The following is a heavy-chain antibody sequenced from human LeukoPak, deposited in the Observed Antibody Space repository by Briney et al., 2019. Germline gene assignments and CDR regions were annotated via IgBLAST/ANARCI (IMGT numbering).Heavy chain of an antibody. CDR3: ARDWDIVATIDVPFDY. V-gene: IGHV3-53*01. CDR1: GFTVSSNY. J-gene: IGHJ4*02. D-gene: IGHD5-12*01. CDR2: IYSGGST. Sequence: GSLRLSCAASGFTVSSNYMSWVRQAPGKGLEWVSIIYSGGSTFYADSVKGRFTISRDNAKNSLYLQMNSLRAEDTAVYYCARDWDIVATIDVPFDYWGQGTLVTVSS.